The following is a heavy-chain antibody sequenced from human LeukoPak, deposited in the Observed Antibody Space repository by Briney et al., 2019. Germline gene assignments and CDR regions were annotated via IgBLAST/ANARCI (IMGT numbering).Heavy chain of an antibody. V-gene: IGHV3-7*01. CDR2: IKQDGREK. D-gene: IGHD4-17*01. Sequence: GGSLRLSCAGSGFTFGSYWMSWVRQAPGKGLEWVANIKQDGREKYYVDSVKGRFTISRDDAKNSLYLQMNSLRAEDTAVYYCARLDYGSCFEYWGQGTLVTVSS. J-gene: IGHJ4*02. CDR1: GFTFGSYW. CDR3: ARLDYGSCFEY.